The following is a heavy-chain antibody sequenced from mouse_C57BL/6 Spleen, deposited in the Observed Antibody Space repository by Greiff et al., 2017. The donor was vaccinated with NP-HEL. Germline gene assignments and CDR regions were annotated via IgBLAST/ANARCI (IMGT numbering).Heavy chain of an antibody. CDR2: INPNNGGT. Sequence: EVQLQQSGPELVKPGASVKISCKASGYTFTDYYMNWVKQSHGKSLEWIGDINPNNGGTSYNQKFKGKATLTVDKSSSTAYRELRSLTSEDSAVYYCARGGYDYDGGDYWGQGTTLTVSS. CDR3: ARGGYDYDGGDY. V-gene: IGHV1-26*01. CDR1: GYTFTDYY. J-gene: IGHJ2*01. D-gene: IGHD2-4*01.